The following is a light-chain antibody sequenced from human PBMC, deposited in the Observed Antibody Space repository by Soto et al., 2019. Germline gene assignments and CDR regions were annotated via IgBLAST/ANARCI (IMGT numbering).Light chain of an antibody. Sequence: DIQMTQSPSSLSASVGDRVTINCRASQNILTFLNWYQQQSGKAPKLLIVAASSLESGVPSRFSGSGYGTECSLTSTSLQPEDVATYYCQQSYRKPATFGQGTKVEIK. J-gene: IGKJ2*01. CDR3: QQSYRKPAT. V-gene: IGKV1-39*01. CDR2: AAS. CDR1: QNILTF.